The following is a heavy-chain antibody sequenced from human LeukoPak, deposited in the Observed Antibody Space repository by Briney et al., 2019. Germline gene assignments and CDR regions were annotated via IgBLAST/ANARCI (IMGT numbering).Heavy chain of an antibody. CDR1: GGSFSGYY. CDR3: ARDRSPEGYYDSSHWDYYHGMDV. J-gene: IGHJ6*02. D-gene: IGHD3-22*01. Sequence: SETLSLTCAVYGGSFSGYYWSWIRQPPGKGLEWIGYIYYSGSTNYNPSLKSRVTISVDTSKSQFSLNLSSVTAADTAMYYCARDRSPEGYYDSSHWDYYHGMDVWGQGTTVTVSS. V-gene: IGHV4-59*01. CDR2: IYYSGST.